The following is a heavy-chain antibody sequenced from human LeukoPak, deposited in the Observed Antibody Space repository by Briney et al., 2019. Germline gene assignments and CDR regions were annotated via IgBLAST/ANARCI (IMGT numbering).Heavy chain of an antibody. D-gene: IGHD6-13*01. CDR2: ISDSSSYI. Sequence: GGSLRLSCAPSGFPISTYYMNWVRQAPGKGLEWVSSISDSSSYIYYADSVKGRFTISRDNAKNSLYLQMNSLRAEDTAVYYCARDTSSWNNVMSYWGQGTLVTVSS. J-gene: IGHJ4*02. V-gene: IGHV3-21*01. CDR1: GFPISTYY. CDR3: ARDTSSWNNVMSY.